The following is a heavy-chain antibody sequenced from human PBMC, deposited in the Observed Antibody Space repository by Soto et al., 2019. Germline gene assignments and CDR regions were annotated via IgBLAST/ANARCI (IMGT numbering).Heavy chain of an antibody. V-gene: IGHV2-26*01. CDR2: IFSNADK. Sequence: QVTLKESGPVLVKPTETLTLTCTVSGLSLNNDRLGVSWIRQPPGKALEWLAHIFSNADKSYRTSLKSRLTIDKDTSRHQVVLTMTNMDPVDSATYYCALIKDCSRTDCYLASFDPWGQGTLVTVSS. D-gene: IGHD2-2*01. J-gene: IGHJ5*02. CDR3: ALIKDCSRTDCYLASFDP. CDR1: GLSLNNDRLG.